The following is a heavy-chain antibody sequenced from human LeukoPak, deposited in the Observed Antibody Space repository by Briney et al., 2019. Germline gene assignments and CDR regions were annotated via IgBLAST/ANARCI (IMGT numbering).Heavy chain of an antibody. Sequence: SETLSLTCTVSGGSISSYYWSWIRQPPGKGLEWIGYIYYSGSTNYNPSLKSRVTISVDTSKNQFSLKLSSVTAADTAVYYCAASYVDAFDIWGQGTMVTVSS. D-gene: IGHD1-26*01. J-gene: IGHJ3*02. CDR1: GGSISSYY. CDR3: AASYVDAFDI. CDR2: IYYSGST. V-gene: IGHV4-59*12.